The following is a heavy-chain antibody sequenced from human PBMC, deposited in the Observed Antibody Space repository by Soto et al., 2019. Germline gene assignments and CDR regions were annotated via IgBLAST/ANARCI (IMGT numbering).Heavy chain of an antibody. CDR1: GYTFTSYG. Sequence: ASVKVSCKASGYTFTSYGISWVRQAPGQGPEWMGWISAYNGNTNYAQKLQGRVTMTTDTSTSTAYMELRSLRSDDTAVYYCARVTIFGVVLLAAFDIWGQGTMVTVSS. CDR3: ARVTIFGVVLLAAFDI. D-gene: IGHD3-3*01. V-gene: IGHV1-18*01. CDR2: ISAYNGNT. J-gene: IGHJ3*02.